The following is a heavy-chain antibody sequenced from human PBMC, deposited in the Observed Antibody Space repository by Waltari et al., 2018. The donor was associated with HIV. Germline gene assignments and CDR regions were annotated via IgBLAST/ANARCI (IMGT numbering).Heavy chain of an antibody. Sequence: EVQLVESGGGLVQPGVYMRLCCTASGCRFRSYWRSWVRQVPGKGLEWVGNINEDGSQKYYVDSVKGRFSIYRNNDKNSVCLQTSSPRVEDTAVYYCVRGGDRHLVYGVDVWGRGTTVTVSS. J-gene: IGHJ6*02. V-gene: IGHV3-7*01. CDR3: VRGGDRHLVYGVDV. CDR1: GCRFRSYW. D-gene: IGHD2-21*02. CDR2: INEDGSQK.